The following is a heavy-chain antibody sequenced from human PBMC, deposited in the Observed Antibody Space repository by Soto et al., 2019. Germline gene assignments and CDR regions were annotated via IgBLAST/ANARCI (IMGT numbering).Heavy chain of an antibody. CDR1: GFTFSSYS. J-gene: IGHJ5*02. V-gene: IGHV3-48*01. CDR2: ISSSSRTI. Sequence: PGGSLRLSCAASGFTFSSYSMNWVRQAPGKGLEWVSYISSSSRTIYCADSVKGRFTISRDNAKNSLYLQMNSLRAEDTAVYYCAREWDGDGYNSGWFDPWGQGTLVTVS. CDR3: AREWDGDGYNSGWFDP. D-gene: IGHD5-12*01.